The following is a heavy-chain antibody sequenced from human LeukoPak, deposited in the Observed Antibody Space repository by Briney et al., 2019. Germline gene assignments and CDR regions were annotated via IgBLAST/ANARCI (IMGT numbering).Heavy chain of an antibody. D-gene: IGHD6-13*01. Sequence: GGSLRLSCAASGFTFSDYYMSWIRQAPGKGLVWVSRITSDGSNTMYADSVKGRFTISRDNVKNTLYLQMNSLRVEDTAVYYCARDSEAVAGDFDYWGQGTLVTVSS. CDR1: GFTFSDYY. CDR2: ITSDGSNT. J-gene: IGHJ4*02. CDR3: ARDSEAVAGDFDY. V-gene: IGHV3-74*03.